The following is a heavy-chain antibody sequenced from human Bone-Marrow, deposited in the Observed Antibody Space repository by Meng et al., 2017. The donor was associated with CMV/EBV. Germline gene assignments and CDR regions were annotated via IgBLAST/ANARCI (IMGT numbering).Heavy chain of an antibody. CDR2: IYYSGST. V-gene: IGHV4-39*01. Sequence: GSLRLSCTVSGGSISSSSYYWGWIRQPPGKGLEWIGSIYYSGSTYYNPSLKSRVTISVATSKNQFSLKRSSVTAADAAVYYCARLGKLLGGYWGQGTLVTVSS. CDR1: GGSISSSSYY. D-gene: IGHD3-10*01. J-gene: IGHJ4*02. CDR3: ARLGKLLGGY.